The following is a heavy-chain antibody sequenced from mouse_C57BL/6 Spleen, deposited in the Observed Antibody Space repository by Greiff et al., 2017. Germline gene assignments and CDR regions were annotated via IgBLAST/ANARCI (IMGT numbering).Heavy chain of an antibody. CDR3: ARSGGNYEDEDYFDY. Sequence: QVQLQQPGAELVKPGASVKLSCKASGYTFTSYWMHWVKQRPGQGLEWIGLIHPNSGSTNYNEKFKSKATLTVDKSSRTAYMQLSSLTSEDSAVYYCARSGGNYEDEDYFDYWGQGTTLTVSS. CDR1: GYTFTSYW. V-gene: IGHV1-64*01. J-gene: IGHJ2*01. CDR2: IHPNSGST. D-gene: IGHD2-1*01.